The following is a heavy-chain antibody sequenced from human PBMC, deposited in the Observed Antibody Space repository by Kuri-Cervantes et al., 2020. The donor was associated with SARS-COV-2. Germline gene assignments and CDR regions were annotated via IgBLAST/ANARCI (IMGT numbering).Heavy chain of an antibody. J-gene: IGHJ4*02. Sequence: SVKVSCKASGGTFSSYAISWVRQAPGQGLEWMGGIIPIFGTANYAQKFQGRVTITADESTGTAYMELSSLRSEDTAVYYCARGIRAPLYSSGWYSNWGQGTLVTVSS. CDR1: GGTFSSYA. CDR2: IIPIFGTA. V-gene: IGHV1-69*13. D-gene: IGHD6-19*01. CDR3: ARGIRAPLYSSGWYSN.